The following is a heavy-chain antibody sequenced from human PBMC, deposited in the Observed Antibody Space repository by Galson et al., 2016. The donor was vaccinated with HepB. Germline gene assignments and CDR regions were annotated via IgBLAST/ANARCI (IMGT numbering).Heavy chain of an antibody. CDR3: AKRIGAGGQFDY. Sequence: SLRLSCAASGFTFSSYAMSWVRQAPGKGLEWVSGISITVSSTYYADSVKGRFTISRDNSKNTPYLQMNTLRSEDTAIYYCAKRIGAGGQFDYWGQGTLVTVSS. CDR1: GFTFSSYA. CDR2: ISITVSST. V-gene: IGHV3-23*01. J-gene: IGHJ4*02. D-gene: IGHD6-13*01.